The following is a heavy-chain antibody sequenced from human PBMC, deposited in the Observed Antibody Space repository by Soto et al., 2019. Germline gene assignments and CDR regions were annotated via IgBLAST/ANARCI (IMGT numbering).Heavy chain of an antibody. CDR1: GDSVSSSSVT. CDR2: TYYRSKWYN. Sequence: PSQTLSLTCAISGDSVSSSSVTWNWIRQSPSRGLEWLGRTYYRSKWYNDYAESVKSRIIINPDTSKNQFSLHLNSVTPEDTPVCYCVRLIGNSWLDFWGQGTLVTVSS. V-gene: IGHV6-1*01. CDR3: VRLIGNSWLDF. D-gene: IGHD1-26*01. J-gene: IGHJ5*01.